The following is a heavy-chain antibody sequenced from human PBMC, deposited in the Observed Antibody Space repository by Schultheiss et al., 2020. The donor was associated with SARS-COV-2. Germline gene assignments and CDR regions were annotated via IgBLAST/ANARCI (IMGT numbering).Heavy chain of an antibody. CDR2: IYSGGST. V-gene: IGHV3-66*02. CDR1: GFTFDDYT. J-gene: IGHJ4*02. Sequence: GGSLRLSCAASGFTFDDYTMHWVRQAPGKGLEWVSVIYSGGSTYYADSVKGRFTISRDKSKNTLYLQMNSLRAEDTAVYYCARDTSGYGGHYFDFWGQGTLVTVSS. CDR3: ARDTSGYGGHYFDF. D-gene: IGHD3-22*01.